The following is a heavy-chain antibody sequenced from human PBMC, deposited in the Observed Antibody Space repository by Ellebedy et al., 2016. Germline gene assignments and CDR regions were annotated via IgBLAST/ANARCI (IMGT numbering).Heavy chain of an antibody. V-gene: IGHV3-53*01. D-gene: IGHD6-6*01. J-gene: IGHJ6*02. CDR3: ARDKDPPGYSNSDYYGMDV. CDR1: GFIFTKYY. CDR2: IYSDGST. Sequence: GESLKISCAASGFIFTKYYMSWVRQAPGKGLEWVSVIYSDGSTYYADSVKGRCTISRDNSKNTLYLQMNSLRAEDTAVYYCARDKDPPGYSNSDYYGMDVWGQGTTVTVSS.